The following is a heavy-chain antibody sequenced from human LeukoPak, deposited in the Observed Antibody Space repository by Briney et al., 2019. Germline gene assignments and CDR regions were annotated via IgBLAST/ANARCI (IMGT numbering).Heavy chain of an antibody. Sequence: PGGSLRLSCAASGFTFSSYSMNWVRQAPGKGLEWVSYISSSSSTIYYADSVKGRFTISRDNAKNSLYLQMNSLRAEDTAVYYCARDKAAGTEGYYFDYWGQGTLVTVSS. CDR2: ISSSSSTI. CDR1: GFTFSSYS. CDR3: ARDKAAGTEGYYFDY. J-gene: IGHJ4*02. V-gene: IGHV3-48*04. D-gene: IGHD6-13*01.